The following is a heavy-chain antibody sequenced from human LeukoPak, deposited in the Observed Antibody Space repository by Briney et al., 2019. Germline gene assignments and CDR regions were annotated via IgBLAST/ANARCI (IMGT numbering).Heavy chain of an antibody. CDR3: VRDRDWAFDY. Sequence: GGSLRLSCLASGFTFNTFTMNWVRQAPGKGLEWISFINTKSKSMYYADSVKSRFTISRDNFRNSLYLQMNNLRAEDTALYYCVRDRDWAFDYWGQGTLVTVSS. J-gene: IGHJ4*02. V-gene: IGHV3-48*01. CDR2: INTKSKSM. D-gene: IGHD3-9*01. CDR1: GFTFNTFT.